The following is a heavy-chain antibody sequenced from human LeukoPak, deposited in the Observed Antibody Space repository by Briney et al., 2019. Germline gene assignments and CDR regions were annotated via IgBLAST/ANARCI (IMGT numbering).Heavy chain of an antibody. J-gene: IGHJ1*01. CDR1: GFTFSSYS. Sequence: GGSLRLSCAASGFTFSSYSMSWVRQAPGKGLDWVSDISGSGGSTYYADSVKGRFTISRDNSKNTLDLQMNSLRAEDTAVYSCGKVGGDYDYFQHWGQGTLVTVSS. CDR3: GKVGGDYDYFQH. CDR2: ISGSGGST. D-gene: IGHD4-17*01. V-gene: IGHV3-23*01.